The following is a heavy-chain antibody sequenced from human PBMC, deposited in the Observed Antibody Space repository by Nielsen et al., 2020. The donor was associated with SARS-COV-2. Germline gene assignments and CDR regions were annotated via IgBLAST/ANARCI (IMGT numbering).Heavy chain of an antibody. V-gene: IGHV3-23*01. Sequence: GGSLRLSCAASGFTFSSYAMSWVRQAPGKGLEWVSGISSSGAGKYYADSVKGRFTISRDNSKNTLYLQMNSLRAEDTAGYHCAKVTTISDPFDYWGQGTLVTVSS. J-gene: IGHJ4*02. CDR1: GFTFSSYA. CDR2: ISSSGAGK. CDR3: AKVTTISDPFDY. D-gene: IGHD5-12*01.